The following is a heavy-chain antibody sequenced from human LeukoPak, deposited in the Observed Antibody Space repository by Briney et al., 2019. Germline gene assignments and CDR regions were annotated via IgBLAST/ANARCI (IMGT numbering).Heavy chain of an antibody. J-gene: IGHJ1*01. CDR1: GYTFTSYY. CDR2: INPSGGST. CDR3: ARGGGSSWTQRGYFQY. Sequence: ASVKVSCKASGYTFTSYYMHWVRQAPGQGLEGMGTINPSGGSTSYAQKFQGRVTMTRDTSTSTAYMELSSLTSEDTAVYYCARGGGSSWTQRGYFQYWGQGTLVTVSS. D-gene: IGHD6-13*01. V-gene: IGHV1-46*01.